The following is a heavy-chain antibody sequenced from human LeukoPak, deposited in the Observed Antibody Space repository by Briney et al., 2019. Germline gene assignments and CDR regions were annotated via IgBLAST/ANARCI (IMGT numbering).Heavy chain of an antibody. V-gene: IGHV3-74*01. J-gene: IGHJ4*02. Sequence: PGGSLRLSCAAAGFTFSTYWMHWVRQAPGKGLVWVSRINSDGSSTSYADSVKGQFTISRDNAKNTLYLQMNSLRVEDTAVYYCVGGYGGDYWGQGTLVTVSS. CDR1: GFTFSTYW. D-gene: IGHD5-12*01. CDR3: VGGYGGDY. CDR2: INSDGSST.